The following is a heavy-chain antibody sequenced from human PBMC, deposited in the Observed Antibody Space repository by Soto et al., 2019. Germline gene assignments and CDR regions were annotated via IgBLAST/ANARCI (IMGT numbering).Heavy chain of an antibody. V-gene: IGHV3-30*03. J-gene: IGHJ6*02. CDR1: GCTVSSYR. D-gene: IGHD4-17*01. CDR3: ATKYGDYNWHYHYGMGV. CDR2: ISYDGSKT. Sequence: GSPRRSYAASGCTVSSYRMSWDRQAQGKGLECVAVISYDGSKTYYADSVKGRFTISRANSKNTLYRQMNSLIAEDTAVYYCATKYGDYNWHYHYGMGVRAQGTTVTVSS.